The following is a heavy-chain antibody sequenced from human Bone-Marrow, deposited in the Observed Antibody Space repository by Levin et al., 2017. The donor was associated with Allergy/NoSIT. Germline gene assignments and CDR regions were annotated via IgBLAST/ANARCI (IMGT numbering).Heavy chain of an antibody. Sequence: PGESLKISCKASGYTFTGYYLHWVRQAPGQGPEWMGWINPNSGGPNYAQKFQGRVTMTRDTSISTAYMELSRLRSDDTAVYYCARLSHYNDSCRGPGTLVTVSS. CDR3: ARLSHYNDSC. J-gene: IGHJ4*02. CDR1: GYTFTGYY. V-gene: IGHV1-2*02. CDR2: INPNSGGP. D-gene: IGHD3-22*01.